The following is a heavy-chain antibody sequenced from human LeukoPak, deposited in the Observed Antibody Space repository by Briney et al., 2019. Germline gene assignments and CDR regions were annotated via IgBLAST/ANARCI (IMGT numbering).Heavy chain of an antibody. D-gene: IGHD6-13*01. Sequence: SETLSLTCTVSGGSISSGGYYWSWIRQHPGKGLEWIGYIYYSGSTYYNPSLKSRVTISVDRSKNQFSLKLSSVTAADTAVYYCARVSGQQLAFDYWGQGTLVTVSS. CDR3: ARVSGQQLAFDY. CDR1: GGSISSGGYY. J-gene: IGHJ4*02. V-gene: IGHV4-31*03. CDR2: IYYSGST.